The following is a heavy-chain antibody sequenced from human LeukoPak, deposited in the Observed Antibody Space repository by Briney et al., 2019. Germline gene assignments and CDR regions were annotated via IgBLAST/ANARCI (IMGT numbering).Heavy chain of an antibody. J-gene: IGHJ4*02. Sequence: PGGSLRLSCAASVFIFSGHWMHWVRQAPGEGLVCVARIKKDGTYRDYGDSVKGRFTISRDNAKNTLYLQMNSLRVEDTARYYCVRDDDVYGFDYWGQGTVVTVSS. CDR3: VRDDDVYGFDY. CDR2: IKKDGTYR. CDR1: VFIFSGHW. V-gene: IGHV3-74*01. D-gene: IGHD3-16*01.